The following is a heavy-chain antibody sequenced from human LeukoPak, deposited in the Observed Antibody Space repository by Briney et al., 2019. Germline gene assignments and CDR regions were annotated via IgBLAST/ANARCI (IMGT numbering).Heavy chain of an antibody. CDR2: ISSSSSYT. CDR3: ARVNGGYCSSTSCHGIYFDS. Sequence: GGSLRLSCAASGFTFSDYYMSWIRQAPGKGLECVSYISSSSSYTNYADSVKGRFTISRDNAKNSLYLQMNSLRAEDTAVYYCARVNGGYCSSTSCHGIYFDSWGQGTLVTVSS. CDR1: GFTFSDYY. J-gene: IGHJ4*02. D-gene: IGHD2-2*01. V-gene: IGHV3-11*05.